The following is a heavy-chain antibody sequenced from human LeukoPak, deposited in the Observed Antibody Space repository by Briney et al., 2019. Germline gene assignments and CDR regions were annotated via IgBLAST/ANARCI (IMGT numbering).Heavy chain of an antibody. J-gene: IGHJ4*02. V-gene: IGHV1-18*04. CDR2: IGAYNGDT. Sequence: ASVKDSRKPSGYTFTSFGISWVRQAPGQGLEWMGWIGAYNGDTNYAQKFQGRVTMTTDTSTSTAYMDLRSLRSDDTAVYYCTRDHCRGDNCPTFDYWGPGILVTVSS. CDR3: TRDHCRGDNCPTFDY. D-gene: IGHD2-15*01. CDR1: GYTFTSFG.